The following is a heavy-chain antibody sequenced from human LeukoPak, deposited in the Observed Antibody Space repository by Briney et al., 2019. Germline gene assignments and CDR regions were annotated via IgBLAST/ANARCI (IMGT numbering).Heavy chain of an antibody. D-gene: IGHD2-15*01. V-gene: IGHV4-4*02. CDR1: GGSISSSTW. Sequence: PSGTLSLTCAVSGGSISSSTWWSWVRQPPGKGLEWIGEIYHSGSTNYNPSLKSRVTISVDMSKNQISLKLTSVTAADTAVYYCASKADCRGGSCPTGAFNIWGQGTMVTVSS. CDR2: IYHSGST. J-gene: IGHJ3*02. CDR3: ASKADCRGGSCPTGAFNI.